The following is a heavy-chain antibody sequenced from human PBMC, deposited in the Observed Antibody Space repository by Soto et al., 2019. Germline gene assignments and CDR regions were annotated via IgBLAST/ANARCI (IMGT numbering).Heavy chain of an antibody. CDR1: GVIASNKY. V-gene: IGHV3-66*01. CDR2: IYSGGST. D-gene: IGHD3-10*01. Sequence: ARSQRHSGAASGVIASNKYQIWVRQAPGKGLEWVSAIYSGGSTYYADSVKGRFTISRDNSRNTLYLQMNSLRAEDTAVYFCARCDGSATYCFFFAYCGQGT. J-gene: IGHJ4*02. CDR3: ARCDGSATYCFFFAY.